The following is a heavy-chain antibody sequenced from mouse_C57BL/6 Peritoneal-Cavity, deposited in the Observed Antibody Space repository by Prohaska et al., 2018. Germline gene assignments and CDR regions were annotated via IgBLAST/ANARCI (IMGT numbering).Heavy chain of an antibody. CDR2: INPSTGVT. V-gene: IGHV1-42*01. Sequence: SCKASGYSFTGYYMNWVKQSPEKSLEWIGEINPSTGVTTYNQKLKAKATLTVDKSASTAYMQLKSLTSEDSAVYYCARNWDGAYWGQGTLVTVSA. D-gene: IGHD4-1*01. CDR3: ARNWDGAY. J-gene: IGHJ3*01. CDR1: GYSFTGYY.